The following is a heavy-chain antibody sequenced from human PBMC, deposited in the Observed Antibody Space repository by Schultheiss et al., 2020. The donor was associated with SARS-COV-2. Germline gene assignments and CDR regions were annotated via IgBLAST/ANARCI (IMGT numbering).Heavy chain of an antibody. D-gene: IGHD6-6*01. CDR1: GGSFSDYY. J-gene: IGHJ6*02. CDR3: ARDLRGSSSMDV. V-gene: IGHV4-34*01. Sequence: SETLSLTCAVYGGSFSDYYWSWVRQPPGKGLEWIGSIHYSGSTNYNPSLKSRVTISVDTSNNQFSLKLSSVTAADTAVYYCARDLRGSSSMDVWGQGTTVTVSS. CDR2: IHYSGST.